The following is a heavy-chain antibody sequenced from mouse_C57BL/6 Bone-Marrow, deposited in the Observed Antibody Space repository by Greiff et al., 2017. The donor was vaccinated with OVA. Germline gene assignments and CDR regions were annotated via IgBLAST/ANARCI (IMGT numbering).Heavy chain of an antibody. CDR2: ISNGGGST. CDR3: AGRADYYGSSQYYFDY. J-gene: IGHJ2*01. Sequence: EVQRVESGGGLVQPGGSLKLSCAASGFTFSDYYMYWVRQTPEKRLEWVAYISNGGGSTYYPDTVKGRFTISRDNAKNTLYLQMSRLKSEDTAMYYCAGRADYYGSSQYYFDYWGKGTTLTVSS. V-gene: IGHV5-12*01. D-gene: IGHD1-1*01. CDR1: GFTFSDYY.